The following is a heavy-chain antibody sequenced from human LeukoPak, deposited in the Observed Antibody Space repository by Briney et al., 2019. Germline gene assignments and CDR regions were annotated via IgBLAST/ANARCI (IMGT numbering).Heavy chain of an antibody. V-gene: IGHV3-23*01. CDR2: IIGGGGST. D-gene: IGHD2-15*01. CDR3: ARRVAALDAFDI. CDR1: GFPFSSHG. Sequence: GGSLRLSCAASGFPFSSHGMSWVRQAPGKGLEWVSGIIGGGGSTYYAASVKGRFTISRNNAKNTLYLQMSSLRAEDTAVYYCARRVAALDAFDIWGERTMVTVSS. J-gene: IGHJ3*02.